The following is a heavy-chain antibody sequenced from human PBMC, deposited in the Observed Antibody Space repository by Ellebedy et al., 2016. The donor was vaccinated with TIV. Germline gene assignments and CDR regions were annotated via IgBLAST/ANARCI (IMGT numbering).Heavy chain of an antibody. V-gene: IGHV3-21*01. J-gene: IGHJ4*02. CDR3: ARDEPYCSGGSCNRFDY. D-gene: IGHD2-15*01. Sequence: LSLTCAASGFTVSSYYMSWVRQAPGKGLEWVSSISSSSSYIYYADSMKGRFTISRDNAKNSLYLQMNSLRAEDTAVYYCARDEPYCSGGSCNRFDYWGQGTLVTVSS. CDR2: ISSSSSYI. CDR1: GFTVSSYY.